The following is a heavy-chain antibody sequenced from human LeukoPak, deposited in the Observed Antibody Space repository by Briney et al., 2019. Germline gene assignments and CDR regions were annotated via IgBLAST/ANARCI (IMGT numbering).Heavy chain of an antibody. CDR3: AKGDTAMAS. Sequence: GGSLRLSCVGSGFTFSRSAMSWVRLAPGKGLEWVSGISGSGGHTYYADSVKGRFTISRDNSKNTLYLQMNSLRAEDTAVYYCAKGDTAMASWGQGTLVTVSS. CDR2: ISGSGGHT. V-gene: IGHV3-23*01. J-gene: IGHJ5*02. CDR1: GFTFSRSA. D-gene: IGHD5-18*01.